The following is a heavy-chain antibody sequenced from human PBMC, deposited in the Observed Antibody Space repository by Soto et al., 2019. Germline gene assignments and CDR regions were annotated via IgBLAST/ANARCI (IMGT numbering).Heavy chain of an antibody. V-gene: IGHV4-4*02. Sequence: QVRLQASGPGLVKASETLSLTCTVTGTSITSRNWWRWVRQSPEKGLEWIGKIYHSGSTNYNPSLKRRVIMPVDTSETQFSVTVSAGTAADTAVYYCARGADYSDYAACVDPWGLGTLVTVSS. CDR2: IYHSGST. D-gene: IGHD4-17*01. CDR3: ARGADYSDYAACVDP. J-gene: IGHJ5*02. CDR1: GTSITSRNW.